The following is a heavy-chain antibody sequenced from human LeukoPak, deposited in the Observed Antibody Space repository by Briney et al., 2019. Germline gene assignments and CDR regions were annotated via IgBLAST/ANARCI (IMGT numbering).Heavy chain of an antibody. CDR1: GGTFSSYA. V-gene: IGHV1-18*01. D-gene: IGHD3-3*01. CDR3: VRDGPREYYDFWSPCYMDV. J-gene: IGHJ6*03. Sequence: ASVKVSCKASGGTFSSYAISWVRQAPGQGLEWMGWISAYNGNTNYAQKLQGRVTMTTDTSTSTAYMELRSLRSDDTAVYYCVRDGPREYYDFWSPCYMDVWGKGTTVTVSS. CDR2: ISAYNGNT.